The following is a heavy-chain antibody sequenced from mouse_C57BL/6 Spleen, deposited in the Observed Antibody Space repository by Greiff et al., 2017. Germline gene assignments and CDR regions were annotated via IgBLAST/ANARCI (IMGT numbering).Heavy chain of an antibody. Sequence: EVQLVESGGGLVQPKGSLKLSCAASGFSFNTYAMNWVRQAPGKGLEWVARIRSKSNNYATYSADSVKDRFTISRDDSASMLYLQMNNMKPEYTAMYYCVRHGNCGSSSFDYWGQGTTLTVSS. CDR3: VRHGNCGSSSFDY. V-gene: IGHV10-1*01. D-gene: IGHD1-1*01. CDR2: IRSKSNNYAT. J-gene: IGHJ2*01. CDR1: GFSFNTYA.